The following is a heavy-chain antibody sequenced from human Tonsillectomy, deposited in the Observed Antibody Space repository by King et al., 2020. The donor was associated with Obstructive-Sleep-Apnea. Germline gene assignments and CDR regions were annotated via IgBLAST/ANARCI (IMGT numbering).Heavy chain of an antibody. CDR2: ISGSGGST. J-gene: IGHJ4*02. CDR1: GFTFSSYA. V-gene: IGHV3-23*04. Sequence: VQLVESGGGLVQPGGSLRLSCAASGFTFSSYAMTWVRQAPGKGLEWVSAISGSGGSTYYADSVKSRFTISRDNSKNTLYLQMYSLRAEDTAVYYCAKDLIEWDLQGPFDYWGQGTLVTVSS. CDR3: AKDLIEWDLQGPFDY. D-gene: IGHD1-26*01.